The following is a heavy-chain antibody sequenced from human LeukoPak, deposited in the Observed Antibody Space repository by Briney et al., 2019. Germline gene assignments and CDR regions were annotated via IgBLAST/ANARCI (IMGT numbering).Heavy chain of an antibody. D-gene: IGHD3-22*01. Sequence: PGGSLRLSRAASGFTFSDYYMSWIRQAPGKGLEWVSYISSSGSTIYYADSVKGRFTISRDNAKNSLYLQMNSLRAEDTAVYYCARDLRYYDSSGYYYPMGYWGQGTLVTVSS. V-gene: IGHV3-11*01. CDR1: GFTFSDYY. CDR2: ISSSGSTI. CDR3: ARDLRYYDSSGYYYPMGY. J-gene: IGHJ4*02.